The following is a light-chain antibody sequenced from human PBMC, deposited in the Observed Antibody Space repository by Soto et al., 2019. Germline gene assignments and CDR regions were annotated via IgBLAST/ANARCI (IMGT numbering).Light chain of an antibody. CDR3: QQYNNWRT. Sequence: EIVMTQSPATLSVSPGERATLSCRASQSVSSNLAWYQQKPGQAPRLLIYGASTRATGVPARFNGSGSGTEFTLTISSLQSEDSAVYYCQQYNNWRTFGQGTKVEIK. CDR2: GAS. V-gene: IGKV3-15*01. CDR1: QSVSSN. J-gene: IGKJ1*01.